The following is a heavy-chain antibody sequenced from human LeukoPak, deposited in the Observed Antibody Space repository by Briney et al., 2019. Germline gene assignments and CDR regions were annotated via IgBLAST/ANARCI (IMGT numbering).Heavy chain of an antibody. D-gene: IGHD3-9*01. CDR1: GFTFSSYA. CDR3: AKVGGTSPVLRCFDWSLFAGGGFDY. V-gene: IGHV3-23*01. CDR2: ISGSGGST. Sequence: PGGSLRLSCAASGFTFSSYAMSWVRQAPRKGLEWVSAISGSGGSTYYADSVKGRFTISRDNSKNTLYLQMNSLRAEDTAVYYCAKVGGTSPVLRCFDWSLFAGGGFDYWGQGTLVTVSS. J-gene: IGHJ4*02.